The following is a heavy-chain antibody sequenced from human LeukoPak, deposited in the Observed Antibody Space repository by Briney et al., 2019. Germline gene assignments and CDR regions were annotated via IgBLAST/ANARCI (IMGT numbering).Heavy chain of an antibody. CDR2: TYDGGRG. J-gene: IGHJ5*02. Sequence: SETLSLTCTVSGGYISSSFWTWIRQAPGKGLQLIGFTYDGGRGNYKPSLRSRVDISLDTSNNRYSLRLTSVTAADTGVYYCARLWRPHDYDNWFDHWGQGILVTVSS. CDR1: GGYISSSF. V-gene: IGHV4-59*13. CDR3: ARLWRPHDYDNWFDH. D-gene: IGHD4-17*01.